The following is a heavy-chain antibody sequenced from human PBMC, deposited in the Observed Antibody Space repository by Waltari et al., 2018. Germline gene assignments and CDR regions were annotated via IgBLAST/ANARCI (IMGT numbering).Heavy chain of an antibody. CDR1: GFFVSSNY. Sequence: EVQVVESGGGLIQPGGSLSLSCAVSGFFVSSNYMSWVRQAPGKGLEWVSVIYSGGSSYYVDSVKGRFTISRDNSKNTIYLEMNSLRGEDTAVYFCVGHRFGSGSYFDYWGQGTPVTVSS. CDR3: VGHRFGSGSYFDY. V-gene: IGHV3-53*01. CDR2: IYSGGSS. J-gene: IGHJ4*02. D-gene: IGHD3-10*01.